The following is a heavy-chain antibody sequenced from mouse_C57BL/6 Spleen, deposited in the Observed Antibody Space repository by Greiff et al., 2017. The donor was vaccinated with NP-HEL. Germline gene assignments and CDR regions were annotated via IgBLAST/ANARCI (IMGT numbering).Heavy chain of an antibody. V-gene: IGHV3-1*01. CDR1: GYSITSGYD. D-gene: IGHD1-1*01. J-gene: IGHJ1*03. CDR3: ARGRYYGSPWYFDV. CDR2: ISYSGST. Sequence: EVQRVESGPGMVKPSQSLSLTCTVTGYSITSGYDWHWIRHFPGNKLEWMGYISYSGSTNYNPSLKSRISITHDTSKNHFFLKLNSVTTEDTATYYCARGRYYGSPWYFDVWGTGTTVTVSS.